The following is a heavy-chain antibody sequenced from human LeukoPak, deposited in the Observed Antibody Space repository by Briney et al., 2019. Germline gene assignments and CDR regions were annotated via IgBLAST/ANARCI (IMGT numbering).Heavy chain of an antibody. J-gene: IGHJ4*02. CDR1: GFTFSSYG. CDR2: IWYDGSNK. D-gene: IGHD2-15*01. Sequence: GGSLRLSCAASGFTFSSYGMHWVRQAPGKGLEWVAVIWYDGSNKYYPDSVRGRFTISRDNAKNTLYLEMLSLRAEDTAVYYCATGVLSGRIFDYWGQGTLVTVSS. V-gene: IGHV3-33*03. CDR3: ATGVLSGRIFDY.